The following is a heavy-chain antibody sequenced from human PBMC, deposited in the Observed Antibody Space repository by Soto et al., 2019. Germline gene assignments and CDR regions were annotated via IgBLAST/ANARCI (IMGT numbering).Heavy chain of an antibody. CDR1: GGSISSYY. CDR3: ARFNDSRFYYYGMDF. J-gene: IGHJ6*02. CDR2: IYYSGST. D-gene: IGHD3-22*01. V-gene: IGHV4-59*01. Sequence: PSETLSLTCTVSGGSISSYYWSWIRQPPGKGLEWIGYIYYSGSTNYNPSLKSRVTISVDTSKNQFSLKLSSVTAADTAEFYCARFNDSRFYYYGMDFWGQGTMVTVSS.